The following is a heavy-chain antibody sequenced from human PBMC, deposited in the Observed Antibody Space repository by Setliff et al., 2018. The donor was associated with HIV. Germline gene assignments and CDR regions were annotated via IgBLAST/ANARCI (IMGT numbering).Heavy chain of an antibody. CDR3: ARDNSYYYGSGSHYWYGMDV. Sequence: ASETLSLTCAVYGGSFSGYYWSWIRQPPGRGLEWIGRLHLSGDTNYNPSLKSRVTMSIDTSKNQFSLKLSSVTAADTAVYYCARDNSYYYGSGSHYWYGMDVWGQGTTVTVSS. J-gene: IGHJ6*01. CDR1: GGSFSGYY. D-gene: IGHD3-10*01. CDR2: LHLSGDT. V-gene: IGHV4-4*07.